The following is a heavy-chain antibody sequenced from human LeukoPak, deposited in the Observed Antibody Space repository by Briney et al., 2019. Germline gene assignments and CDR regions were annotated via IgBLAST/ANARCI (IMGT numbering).Heavy chain of an antibody. D-gene: IGHD6-19*01. CDR3: ARARDRWQWLAPEDY. CDR2: ISAYNGNT. V-gene: IGHV1-18*01. CDR1: GYTFTSYG. Sequence: ASVKVSCKASGYTFTSYGISWVRQAPGQGLEWMGWISAYNGNTNYAQKLQGRVAMTTDTSTSTAYMELRILRSDDTAVYYCARARDRWQWLAPEDYWGQGTLVTVSS. J-gene: IGHJ4*02.